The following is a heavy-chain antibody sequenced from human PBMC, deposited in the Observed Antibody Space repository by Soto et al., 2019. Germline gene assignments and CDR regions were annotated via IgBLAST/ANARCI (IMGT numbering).Heavy chain of an antibody. Sequence: GGSLRLSCAASGFTVSSNYMSWIRQAPGKGLEWVSVIYSDGSTYYADSVKGRFSISRDNSKNTVTLQMNNLRAEDTAVYYCARERFTMVRGGSFDIWGQGTMVTVSS. CDR3: ARERFTMVRGGSFDI. J-gene: IGHJ3*02. CDR1: GFTVSSNY. V-gene: IGHV3-66*01. D-gene: IGHD3-10*01. CDR2: IYSDGST.